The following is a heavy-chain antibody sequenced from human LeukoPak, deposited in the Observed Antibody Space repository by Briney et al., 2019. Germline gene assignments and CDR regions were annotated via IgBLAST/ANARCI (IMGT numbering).Heavy chain of an antibody. CDR3: ARDRHSGNYYLDY. V-gene: IGHV1-2*04. Sequence: ASVTVSCKASGYTFTGYYIHWVRQAPGQGLEWMGWINPTHGGTNYAQKFQGWVTTTRDTSISTAYMELSRLKSDDTAVYYCARDRHSGNYYLDYWGQGTLVTVSS. J-gene: IGHJ4*02. CDR1: GYTFTGYY. D-gene: IGHD1-26*01. CDR2: INPTHGGT.